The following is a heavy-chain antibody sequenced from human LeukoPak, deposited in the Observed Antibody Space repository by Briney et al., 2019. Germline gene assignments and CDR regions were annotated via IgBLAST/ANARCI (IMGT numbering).Heavy chain of an antibody. Sequence: GGSLRLSCAASGSTFSSYAMHWVRQAPGKGLEWVAVISYDGSNKYYADSVKGRFTISRDNSKNTLYLQMNSLRAEDTAVYYCAREGRFPAAIYAFDIWGQGTMVTVSS. CDR1: GSTFSSYA. J-gene: IGHJ3*02. CDR2: ISYDGSNK. D-gene: IGHD2-2*02. CDR3: AREGRFPAAIYAFDI. V-gene: IGHV3-30-3*01.